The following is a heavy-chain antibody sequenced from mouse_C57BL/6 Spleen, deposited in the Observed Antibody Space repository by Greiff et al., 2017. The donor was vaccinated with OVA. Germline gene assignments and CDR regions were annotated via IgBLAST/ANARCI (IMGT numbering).Heavy chain of an antibody. Sequence: QVQLQQPGAELVKPGASVKLSCKASGYTFTSYWMQWVKQRPGQGLEWIGEIDPSDSYTNYNQKFKGKATLTVDTSSSTAYMQLSSLTSEDSAVYYCARRRMLSTTAFDYWGQGTTLTVSS. D-gene: IGHD1-2*01. CDR1: GYTFTSYW. CDR3: ARRRMLSTTAFDY. CDR2: IDPSDSYT. J-gene: IGHJ2*01. V-gene: IGHV1-50*01.